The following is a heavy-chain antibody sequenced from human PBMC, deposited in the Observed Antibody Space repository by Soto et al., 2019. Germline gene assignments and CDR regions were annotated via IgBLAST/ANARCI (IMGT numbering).Heavy chain of an antibody. CDR3: ASSSSDYDILTGYYDDYYFDY. D-gene: IGHD3-9*01. Sequence: PGGSLRLSCAASGFTFSSYSTNWVRQAPGKGLEWVSYISSSSSTIYYADSVKGRFTISRDNAKNSLYLQMNSLRAEDTAVYYCASSSSDYDILTGYYDDYYFDYWGQGTLVTVPQ. CDR1: GFTFSSYS. V-gene: IGHV3-48*01. CDR2: ISSSSSTI. J-gene: IGHJ4*02.